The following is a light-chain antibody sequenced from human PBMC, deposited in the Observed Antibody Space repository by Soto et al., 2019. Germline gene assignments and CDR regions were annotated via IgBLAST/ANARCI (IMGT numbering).Light chain of an antibody. J-gene: IGKJ4*01. CDR2: RAA. CDR3: DYYNNCSRAT. CDR1: QSINSN. Sequence: IVMTQSPATLSLSPGERATLSCRASQSINSNLAWYQQKPDQAPRRLMFRAAIRATGFAARFRGSGSGTELDITISSLRSEGSAIYDYDYYNNCSRATFGGGTKVEIK. V-gene: IGKV3-15*01.